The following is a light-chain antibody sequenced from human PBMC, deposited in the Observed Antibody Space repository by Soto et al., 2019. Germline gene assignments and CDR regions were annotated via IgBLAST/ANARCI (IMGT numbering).Light chain of an antibody. Sequence: QSALTQPASVSGSPGQSITISCTGDSSEVSWYQRHPGKAPKLMIYEGSRRPSGVSDRFSASKSDNTASLTISGLQAEDEADYYCCSYAPSTDFVVFGGGTQLTVL. CDR1: SSEV. CDR2: EGS. V-gene: IGLV2-23*01. J-gene: IGLJ2*01. CDR3: CSYAPSTDFVV.